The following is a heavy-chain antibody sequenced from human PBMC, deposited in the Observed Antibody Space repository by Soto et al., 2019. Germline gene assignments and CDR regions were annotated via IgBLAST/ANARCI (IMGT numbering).Heavy chain of an antibody. J-gene: IGHJ3*02. CDR3: ARGGGVGVAGSAAFDM. Sequence: QLHLVQSGAVVKKPGASVTVSCSASGYPVTAYYMHWVRQAPGRGLEWMGGINPATGAAKYTQTFQGRGTMPGDTSTSTVFMELSGLTSEDTAVFYWARGGGVGVAGSAAFDMWGQGTLVTVSS. CDR2: INPATGAA. D-gene: IGHD3-3*01. CDR1: GYPVTAYY. V-gene: IGHV1-2*02.